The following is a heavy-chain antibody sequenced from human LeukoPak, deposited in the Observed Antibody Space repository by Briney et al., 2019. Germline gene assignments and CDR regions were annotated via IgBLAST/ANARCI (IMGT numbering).Heavy chain of an antibody. J-gene: IGHJ2*01. Sequence: GRSLRLSCAASGFNFSNYAIHWVRQAPGKGLEWVAVISNDGNKKYYADSVKGRFTISRDNAKNSLYLQMNSLRAEDTAVYYCARVARLDWYFDLWGRGTLVTVSS. CDR1: GFNFSNYA. V-gene: IGHV3-30-3*01. CDR2: ISNDGNKK. D-gene: IGHD6-6*01. CDR3: ARVARLDWYFDL.